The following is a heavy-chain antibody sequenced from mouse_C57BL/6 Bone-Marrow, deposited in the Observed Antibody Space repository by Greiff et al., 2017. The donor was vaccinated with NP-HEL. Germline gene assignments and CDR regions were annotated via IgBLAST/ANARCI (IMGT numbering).Heavy chain of an antibody. D-gene: IGHD1-1*01. CDR1: GYTFTSYW. Sequence: VQRVESGAELAKPGASVKLSCKASGYTFTSYWMHWVKQRPGQGLEWIGYINPSSGYTKYNQKFKDKATLTADKSSSTAYMQLSSLTYEDSAVYYCARNPWTTEYYYAMDYWGQGTSVTVSS. V-gene: IGHV1-7*01. J-gene: IGHJ4*01. CDR2: INPSSGYT. CDR3: ARNPWTTEYYYAMDY.